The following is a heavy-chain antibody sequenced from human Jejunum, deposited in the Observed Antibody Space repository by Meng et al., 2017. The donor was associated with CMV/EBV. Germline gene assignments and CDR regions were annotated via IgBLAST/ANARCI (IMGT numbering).Heavy chain of an antibody. D-gene: IGHD5-18*01. Sequence: DVQLVEPGGGSVHPGGSLRLSCVVSGFTFSSHWMHWVRQRPGKGLVSIARIKNDGTYTTYAESVRGRFTISRDNAANTVYLQMNGLRVEDSAVYYCARVGYSGNWDPLDYWGQGTLVTVAS. J-gene: IGHJ4*02. V-gene: IGHV3-74*03. CDR2: IKNDGTYT. CDR1: GFTFSSHW. CDR3: ARVGYSGNWDPLDY.